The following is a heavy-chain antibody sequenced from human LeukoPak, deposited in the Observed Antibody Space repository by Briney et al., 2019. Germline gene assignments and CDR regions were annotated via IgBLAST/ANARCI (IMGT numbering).Heavy chain of an antibody. D-gene: IGHD3-10*01. V-gene: IGHV4-39*01. CDR1: GESISSSEYY. CDR2: INYGGTT. Sequence: SETLSLTCTVSGESISSSEYYWSWIRQPPGKELEWIASINYGGTTYYNPSLNNRVTISVDTSKNQFSLRLSTVTAADTAVYLCASYVVYGSGKYSFDYWGQGSLVTVSS. J-gene: IGHJ4*02. CDR3: ASYVVYGSGKYSFDY.